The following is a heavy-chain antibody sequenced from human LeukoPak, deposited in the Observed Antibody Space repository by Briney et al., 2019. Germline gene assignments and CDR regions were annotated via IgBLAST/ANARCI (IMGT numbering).Heavy chain of an antibody. CDR1: GYTFTSYG. CDR2: ISAYNGNT. CDR3: ARDYEMYDILTGYYRAGMDV. D-gene: IGHD3-9*01. V-gene: IGHV1-18*01. J-gene: IGHJ6*02. Sequence: ASVKVSCKASGYTFTSYGISWVRQAPGQGLEWMGWISAYNGNTNYAQKLQGRVTMSTDTSTSTAYMEPRSLRSDDTAVYYCARDYEMYDILTGYYRAGMDVWGQGTTVTVSS.